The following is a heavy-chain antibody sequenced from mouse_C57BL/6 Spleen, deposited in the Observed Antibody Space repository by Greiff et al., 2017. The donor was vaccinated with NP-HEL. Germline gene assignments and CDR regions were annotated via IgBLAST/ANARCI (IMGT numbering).Heavy chain of an antibody. CDR2: IDPSDSET. D-gene: IGHD1-1*01. V-gene: IGHV1-52*01. CDR3: ARSPSYYYGSSYGYFDV. J-gene: IGHJ1*03. CDR1: GYTFTSYW. Sequence: VQLQQPGAELVRPGSSVKLSCKASGYTFTSYWMHWVKQRPIQGLEWIGNIDPSDSETHYNQKFKDKATLTVDKSSSTAYMQLSSLTSEDSAVYYCARSPSYYYGSSYGYFDVWGTGTTVTVSS.